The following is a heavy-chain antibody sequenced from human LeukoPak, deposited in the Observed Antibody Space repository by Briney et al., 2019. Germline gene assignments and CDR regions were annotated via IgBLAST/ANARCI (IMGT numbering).Heavy chain of an antibody. CDR3: IRDLFDDYSLDY. CDR2: INSDSSLM. V-gene: IGHV3-21*01. D-gene: IGHD3-16*01. CDR1: GFTFRSYA. Sequence: GGSLRLSCAASGFTFRSYAMNWVRQAPGKGLEWVSSINSDSSLMYYAESVKGRFTISRDNARNSLYLQMSSLRVEDTAVYYCIRDLFDDYSLDYWGQGALVTVSS. J-gene: IGHJ4*02.